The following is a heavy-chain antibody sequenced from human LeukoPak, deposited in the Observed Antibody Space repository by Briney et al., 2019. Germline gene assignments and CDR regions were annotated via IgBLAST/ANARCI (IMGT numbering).Heavy chain of an antibody. CDR1: GFTFGDYA. Sequence: PGGSLRLSCTASGFTFGDYAMSWVRQAPGKGLEWVSLIRSKAFGGTPEYGASVKDRFIASRDDSQRIAYLQMNNLKTEDTAVYYCTRALTESGAKYFSDSWGQGTLVTVSS. J-gene: IGHJ4*02. D-gene: IGHD4/OR15-4a*01. CDR3: TRALTESGAKYFSDS. V-gene: IGHV3-49*04. CDR2: IRSKAFGGTP.